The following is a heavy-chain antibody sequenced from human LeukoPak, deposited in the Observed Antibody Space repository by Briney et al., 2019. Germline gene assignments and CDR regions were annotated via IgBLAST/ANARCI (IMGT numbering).Heavy chain of an antibody. CDR2: INTNTGNP. J-gene: IGHJ4*02. CDR3: ARGFIPYSNYVVGFDY. D-gene: IGHD4-11*01. Sequence: ASVKVSCKASGYTFTSYYMHWVRQAPGQGLEWMGWINTNTGNPTYAQGFTGRFVFSLDTSVSTAYLQISSLKAEDTAVYYCARGFIPYSNYVVGFDYWGQGTLVTVSS. V-gene: IGHV7-4-1*02. CDR1: GYTFTSYY.